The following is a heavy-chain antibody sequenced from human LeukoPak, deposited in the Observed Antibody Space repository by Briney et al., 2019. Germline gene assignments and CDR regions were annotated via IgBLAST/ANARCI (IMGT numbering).Heavy chain of an antibody. D-gene: IGHD3-10*01. J-gene: IGHJ3*01. CDR2: IYYSGST. Sequence: PSETLSLTCTVSGGSISSGDYYWSWIRQPPGKGLEWIGYIYYSGSTYYNPSLKSRVTISVDTSKNQFSLKLSSVTAADTAVYYCARVDNTGWFDPWGQGTMVTVSS. CDR1: GGSISSGDYY. CDR3: ARVDNTGWFDP. V-gene: IGHV4-30-4*02.